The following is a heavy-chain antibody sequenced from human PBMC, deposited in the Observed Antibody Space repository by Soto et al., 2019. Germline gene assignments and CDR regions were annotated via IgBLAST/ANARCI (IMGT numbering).Heavy chain of an antibody. CDR2: INTDGSDT. D-gene: IGHD2-15*01. Sequence: GGSLRLSCAASGFYFSGYWMHWVRQVPGKGLVWVSRINTDGSDTLYADSVKGRFTISRDNTKNTLYLQMSSLRAEDTAIYYCVRAADRGDSWGQGTLVTVYS. CDR3: VRAADRGDS. CDR1: GFYFSGYW. J-gene: IGHJ4*02. V-gene: IGHV3-74*01.